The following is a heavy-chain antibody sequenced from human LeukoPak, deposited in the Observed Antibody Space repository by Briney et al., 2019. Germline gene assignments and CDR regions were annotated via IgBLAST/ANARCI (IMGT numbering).Heavy chain of an antibody. CDR2: ISYDGSNK. D-gene: IGHD6-13*01. V-gene: IGHV3-30*03. J-gene: IGHJ4*02. CDR3: ARATAAGRTKGTFDY. CDR1: GFTFSSYG. Sequence: AGGSLRLSCAASGFTFSSYGMHWVRQAPGKGLEWVAVISYDGSNKYYADSVKGRFTISRDNSKNTLYLQMNSLRAEDTAVYYCARATAAGRTKGTFDYWGQGTLVTVSS.